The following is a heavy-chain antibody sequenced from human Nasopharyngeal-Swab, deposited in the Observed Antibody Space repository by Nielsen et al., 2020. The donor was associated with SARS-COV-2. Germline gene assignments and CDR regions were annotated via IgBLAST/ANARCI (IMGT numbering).Heavy chain of an antibody. Sequence: GGSLRLSCAASGFTLSSNSMNWVRQAPGKGLEWVSSISTSSSYLYYADSVKGRFTISRDNPKNSLYLQMNSLRAEDTAAYYCARDFTAIFGVVGDAFDIWGQGTMVTVSS. CDR2: ISTSSSYL. CDR1: GFTLSSNS. CDR3: ARDFTAIFGVVGDAFDI. J-gene: IGHJ3*02. V-gene: IGHV3-21*01. D-gene: IGHD3-3*01.